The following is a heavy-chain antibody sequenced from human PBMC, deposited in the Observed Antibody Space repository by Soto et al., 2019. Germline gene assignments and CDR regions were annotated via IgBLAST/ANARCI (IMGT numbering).Heavy chain of an antibody. D-gene: IGHD6-13*01. CDR3: ATVRIAAAAHYFDY. CDR1: GYTRTELS. V-gene: IGHV1-24*01. J-gene: IGHJ4*02. CDR2: FDPEDGET. Sequence: ASVKVSCKVSGYTRTELSMHCVRHAPGKGLEWMGGFDPEDGETIYAQKFQGRVTMTEDTSTDTDYMELSSLRSEDTAVYYCATVRIAAAAHYFDYWGQGTLVTVSS.